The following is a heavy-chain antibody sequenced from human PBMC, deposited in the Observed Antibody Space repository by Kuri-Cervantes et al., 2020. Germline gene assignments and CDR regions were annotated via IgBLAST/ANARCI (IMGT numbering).Heavy chain of an antibody. CDR2: ISSSSSYI. Sequence: GGSLRLSCAASGFTFSRYWMSWVRQAPGKRLEWVSSISSSSSYIYYADSVKGRFTISRDNAKNSLYLQMNSLRAEDTAVYYCARVAVTTDFDYWGQGTLVTVSS. CDR1: GFTFSRYW. D-gene: IGHD4-17*01. CDR3: ARVAVTTDFDY. J-gene: IGHJ4*02. V-gene: IGHV3-21*01.